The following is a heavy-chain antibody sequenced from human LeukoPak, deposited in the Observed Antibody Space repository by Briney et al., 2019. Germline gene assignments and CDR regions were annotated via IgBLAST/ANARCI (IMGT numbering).Heavy chain of an antibody. D-gene: IGHD4-11*01. CDR3: AHRGSNYALDY. CDR1: GLSRRTGGEG. Sequence: SGPTLLNPTPALTLTCTFSGLSRRTGGEGVGWIRQPQGKALEWLAVIYWDDDKRYSPSLDNSLTITNDTSKNQVVLTMTNMDPVDTATYYCAHRGSNYALDYWGQGTLVTVSS. J-gene: IGHJ4*02. CDR2: IYWDDDK. V-gene: IGHV2-5*02.